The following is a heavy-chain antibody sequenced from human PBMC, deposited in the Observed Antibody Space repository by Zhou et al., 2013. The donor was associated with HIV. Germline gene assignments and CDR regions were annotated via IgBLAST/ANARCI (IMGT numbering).Heavy chain of an antibody. CDR1: GGSFSRHA. CDR3: AKNKLLAAAGYYDGLDV. V-gene: IGHV1-2*02. Sequence: QVQLVQSGAEVKKPGSSAKVSCEASGGSFSRHAITWVRQARGQGLEWMGGIIPNSGGTNYAQKFQGRVTMTRDTSITTVYMELSRLRFDDTAVYFCAKNKLLAAAGYYDGLDVWGQGTTVTVSS. CDR2: IIPNSGGT. D-gene: IGHD6-13*01. J-gene: IGHJ6*02.